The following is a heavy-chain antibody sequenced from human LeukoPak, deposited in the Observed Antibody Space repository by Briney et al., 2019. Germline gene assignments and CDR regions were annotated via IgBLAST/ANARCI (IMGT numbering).Heavy chain of an antibody. D-gene: IGHD3-22*01. V-gene: IGHV3-48*01. J-gene: IGHJ4*02. Sequence: GGSLRLSCAASGFTFSRHSMNWVRQAPGKGLEWVSYISSSSSTIYHADSVKGRFTVSRDNAKKSLYLQMNSLRAEDTAVYYCARDYDSSGRAFDYWGQGTLVTVSS. CDR1: GFTFSRHS. CDR2: ISSSSSTI. CDR3: ARDYDSSGRAFDY.